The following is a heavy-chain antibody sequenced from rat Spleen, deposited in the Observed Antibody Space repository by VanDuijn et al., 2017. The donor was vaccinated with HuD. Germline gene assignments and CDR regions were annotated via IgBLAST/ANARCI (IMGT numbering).Heavy chain of an antibody. CDR2: INYDGGTP. J-gene: IGHJ2*01. Sequence: EVQLVESGGGLVQPGRSLKLSCAASGFTFSDYGMAWVRQAPTKGLEWVATINYDGGTPYYRDSVKGRFTISRDNAQNTLYLQMSKLGSEDTAIYYGVREDFGVDYWGQGVMVTVSS. CDR3: VREDFGVDY. V-gene: IGHV5-29*01. CDR1: GFTFSDYG. D-gene: IGHD4-3*01.